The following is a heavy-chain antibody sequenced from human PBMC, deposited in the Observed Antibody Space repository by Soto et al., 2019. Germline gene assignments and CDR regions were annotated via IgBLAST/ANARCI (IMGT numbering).Heavy chain of an antibody. CDR2: IIPVLVTP. V-gene: IGHV1-69*14. J-gene: IGHJ6*02. Sequence: QVHLVQSSAEVNKPGSSVKVSCKASGGTFTSTAFSWVRQAPGQGLEWMGGIIPVLVTPNYAQKFQARVTITADTPTTTVHMELSSLRSDDTAVYYCASSAGLDHLLNYYGLNVWGQGTTVTVSS. CDR1: GGTFTSTA. CDR3: ASSAGLDHLLNYYGLNV. D-gene: IGHD6-13*01.